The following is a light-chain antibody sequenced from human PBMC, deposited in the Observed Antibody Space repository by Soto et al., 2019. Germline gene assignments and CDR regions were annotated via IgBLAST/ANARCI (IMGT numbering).Light chain of an antibody. CDR2: GAS. CDR3: QQYGNSPRT. V-gene: IGKV3-20*01. Sequence: ETVLTQSPATLSLSPGERATLSCRASQSVSSSFLAWYQQKPGQAPRLLIYGASSRAAGIPDRFSGSGSGTDFTLTISRLEPEDFAVYYCQQYGNSPRTFGQGTKVDI. CDR1: QSVSSSF. J-gene: IGKJ1*01.